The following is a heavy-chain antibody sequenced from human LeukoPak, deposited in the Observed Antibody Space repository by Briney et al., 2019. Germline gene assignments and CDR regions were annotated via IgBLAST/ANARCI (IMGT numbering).Heavy chain of an antibody. Sequence: ASVKVSCKASSYTFTSYGISWVRQAPGQGLEWMGWISAYNGNTNYAQKLQGRVTMTTDTSTSTAYMELRSLRSDDTAVYYCARMVDTGKSNWFDPWGQGTLVTVSS. J-gene: IGHJ5*02. CDR2: ISAYNGNT. V-gene: IGHV1-18*01. CDR3: ARMVDTGKSNWFDP. D-gene: IGHD5-18*01. CDR1: SYTFTSYG.